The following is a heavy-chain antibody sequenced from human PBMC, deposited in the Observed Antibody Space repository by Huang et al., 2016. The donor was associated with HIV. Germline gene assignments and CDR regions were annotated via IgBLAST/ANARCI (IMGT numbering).Heavy chain of an antibody. CDR2: ISYDGRSQ. Sequence: QVHLVESGGGVVQPGGSLRLSCAASGFKLSGFGMHWVRQAPGNGLECVAVISYDGRSQFYTDSVKGRFTISRDNSDNTLSLQMKGLRPDDTAVYYCAKESRWFSDFDHWGQGVLVSVSS. V-gene: IGHV3-30*18. D-gene: IGHD2-15*01. CDR1: GFKLSGFG. J-gene: IGHJ4*02. CDR3: AKESRWFSDFDH.